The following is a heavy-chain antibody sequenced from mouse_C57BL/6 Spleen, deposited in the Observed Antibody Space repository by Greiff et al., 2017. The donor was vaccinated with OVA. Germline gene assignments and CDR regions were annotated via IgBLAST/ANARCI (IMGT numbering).Heavy chain of an antibody. J-gene: IGHJ2*01. CDR1: GFTFSDYG. D-gene: IGHD4-1*01. V-gene: IGHV5-17*01. CDR2: ISSGSSTI. CDR3: ARKLGGYFDY. Sequence: EVKLVESGGGLVKPGGSLKLSCAASGFTFSDYGMHWVRQAPEKGLEWVAYISSGSSTIYYADTVKGRFTISRDNDKNTLFLQMTSLRSEDTAMYYCARKLGGYFDYWGQGTTLTVSS.